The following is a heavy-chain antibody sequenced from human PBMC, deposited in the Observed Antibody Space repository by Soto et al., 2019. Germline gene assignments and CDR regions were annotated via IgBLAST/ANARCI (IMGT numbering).Heavy chain of an antibody. CDR1: GGSISSGGYF. V-gene: IGHV4-31*03. J-gene: IGHJ6*02. D-gene: IGHD2-15*01. CDR2: IYYSGST. CDR3: ARDFPHLDAGGSCSGMDV. Sequence: QVQLQESGPGLVKPSQTLSLTCTVSGGSISSGGYFWSWIRQHPGKGLEWIGYIYYSGSTYYNPSLKSRVTISVDTSKNQFSLKLSSVTAADTAVYYCARDFPHLDAGGSCSGMDVWGQGTTVTVSS.